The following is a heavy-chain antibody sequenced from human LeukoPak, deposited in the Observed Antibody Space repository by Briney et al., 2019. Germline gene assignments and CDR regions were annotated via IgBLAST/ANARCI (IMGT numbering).Heavy chain of an antibody. D-gene: IGHD4-17*01. CDR1: GGSFSGYY. V-gene: IGHV4-34*01. J-gene: IGHJ4*02. CDR2: INHSGST. CDR3: ARRRRNGDIDY. Sequence: SETLSLTCAVYGGSFSGYYWSWIRQPPGKGLEWIGEINHSGSTNYNPSLKSRVTISVDTSKNQFSLKLSSVTAADTAVYYCARRRRNGDIDYWGQGALVTVSS.